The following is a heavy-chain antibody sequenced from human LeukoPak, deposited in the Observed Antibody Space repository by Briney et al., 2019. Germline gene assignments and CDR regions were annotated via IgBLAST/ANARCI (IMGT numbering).Heavy chain of an antibody. Sequence: RSGGSLRLSCAASGFTFNNFAMSWVRQAPGKGLEWVSSISGSGATTYYADSVRGRFTISRDNSKNTLYLQMNNLRAEDTAVYYCAKLAPRYFDLWGRGTLVTVSS. J-gene: IGHJ2*01. CDR3: AKLAPRYFDL. CDR1: GFTFNNFA. CDR2: ISGSGATT. V-gene: IGHV3-23*01.